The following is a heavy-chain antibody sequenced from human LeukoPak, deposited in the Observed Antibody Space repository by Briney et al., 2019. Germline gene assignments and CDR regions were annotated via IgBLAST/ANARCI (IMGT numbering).Heavy chain of an antibody. Sequence: SETLSLTCTVSGGSISSYYWSWIRQPPGKGLEWIGYIYYSGSTNYNPSLKSRVTISVDTSKNQFSLKLSSVTAADTAVYYCARAISSTSLSYYFDYWGQGTLVTVSS. V-gene: IGHV4-59*01. CDR3: ARAISSTSLSYYFDY. CDR1: GGSISSYY. CDR2: IYYSGST. D-gene: IGHD2-2*01. J-gene: IGHJ4*02.